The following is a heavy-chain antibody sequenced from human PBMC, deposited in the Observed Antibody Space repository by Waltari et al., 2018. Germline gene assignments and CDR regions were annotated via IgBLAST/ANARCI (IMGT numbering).Heavy chain of an antibody. V-gene: IGHV3-23*01. CDR2: ISSGSANI. J-gene: IGHJ4*02. CDR1: GFTFSTYY. CDR3: ANSRGLY. Sequence: EVQLLESGGGLVQPGGSLRLSCAASGFTFSTYYMSWFRQAPGKGLEWVSAISSGSANIYYADSVKGRLTVSRDNSKNTLYLQMDSLRADDTAVYYCANSRGLYWGQGTLVIVSS.